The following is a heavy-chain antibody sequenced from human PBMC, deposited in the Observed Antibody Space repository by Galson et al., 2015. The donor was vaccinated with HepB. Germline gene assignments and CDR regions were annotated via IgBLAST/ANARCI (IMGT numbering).Heavy chain of an antibody. CDR3: AKDSPRSSGWFYFDY. CDR2: ISNSGGST. CDR1: GFTFSSYD. J-gene: IGHJ4*02. D-gene: IGHD6-19*01. Sequence: SLRLSCAASGFTFSSYDMCWVRQAPGKGLEWVSGISNSGGSTYYADSVKGRFTISRDKSKNTLYLQMNSLRAEDTAIYYCAKDSPRSSGWFYFDYWGQGILVTVSS. V-gene: IGHV3-23*01.